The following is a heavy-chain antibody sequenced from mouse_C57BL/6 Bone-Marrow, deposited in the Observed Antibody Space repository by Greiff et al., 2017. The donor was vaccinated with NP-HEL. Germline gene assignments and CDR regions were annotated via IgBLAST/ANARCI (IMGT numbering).Heavy chain of an antibody. V-gene: IGHV5-4*01. CDR2: ISYGGSYT. CDR1: GFTFSSYA. CDR3: AREPPYYAMDY. J-gene: IGHJ4*01. Sequence: EVKLVESGGGLVKPGGSLKLSCAASGFTFSSYAMSWVRQTPEKRLEWVATISYGGSYTYYPDNVKGRFTISRDNAKNNLYLQMSHLKSEDTAMYYCAREPPYYAMDYWGQGTSVTVSS.